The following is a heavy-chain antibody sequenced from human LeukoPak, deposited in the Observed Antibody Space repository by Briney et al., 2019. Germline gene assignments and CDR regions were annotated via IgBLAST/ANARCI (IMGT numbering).Heavy chain of an antibody. CDR2: IIPIFGTA. V-gene: IGHV1-69*13. CDR1: GGTFSSYA. Sequence: SVKVSCKASGGTFSSYAISWVRQAPGQGLEWMGGIIPIFGTANYAQKSQGRVTITADESTSTAYMELSSLRSEDTAVYYCARAGRAVAGLGVDYWGQGTLVTVSS. CDR3: ARAGRAVAGLGVDY. D-gene: IGHD6-19*01. J-gene: IGHJ4*02.